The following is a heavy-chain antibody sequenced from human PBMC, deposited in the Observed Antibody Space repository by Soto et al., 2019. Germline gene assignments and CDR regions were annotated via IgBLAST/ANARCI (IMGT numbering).Heavy chain of an antibody. J-gene: IGHJ6*02. CDR2: INHSGST. CDR1: GGSFSGYY. D-gene: IGHD7-27*01. Sequence: QVQLQQWGAGLLKPSETLSLTCAVYGGSFSGYYWSWIRQPPGKGLEWIGEINHSGSTNYNPSLKSRVTISVDTSKNQFSLKLSSVTAADTAVYYCARGWTGDPYYYYGMDVWGQGTTVTVSS. CDR3: ARGWTGDPYYYYGMDV. V-gene: IGHV4-34*01.